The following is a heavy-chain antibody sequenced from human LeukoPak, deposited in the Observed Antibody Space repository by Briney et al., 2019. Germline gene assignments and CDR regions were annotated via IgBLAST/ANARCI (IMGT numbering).Heavy chain of an antibody. D-gene: IGHD6-19*01. V-gene: IGHV3-21*04. CDR3: AKDFMAVAGRPPYYFDY. CDR2: INSRSNYI. Sequence: PGGSLRLSCAASGFTFSSYTMNWVRQAPGKGLEWVSSINSRSNYIYYADSVKGRFTISRDNTKNTLYLQMNSLRAEDTAVYYCAKDFMAVAGRPPYYFDYWGQGTLVTVSS. J-gene: IGHJ4*02. CDR1: GFTFSSYT.